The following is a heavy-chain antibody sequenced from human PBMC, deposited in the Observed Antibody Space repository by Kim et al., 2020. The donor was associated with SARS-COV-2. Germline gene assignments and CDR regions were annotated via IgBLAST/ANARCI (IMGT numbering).Heavy chain of an antibody. V-gene: IGHV4-34*01. J-gene: IGHJ6*02. CDR3: ARGPGRGIAARPHYYYYGMDV. CDR1: GYY. D-gene: IGHD6-6*01. CDR2: INRSGST. Sequence: GYYWSWIRQPPGKGLEWIGEINRSGSTNYNPSLKSRVTISVDTSKNQFSLKLSSVTAADTAVYYCARGPGRGIAARPHYYYYGMDVWGQGTKVTV.